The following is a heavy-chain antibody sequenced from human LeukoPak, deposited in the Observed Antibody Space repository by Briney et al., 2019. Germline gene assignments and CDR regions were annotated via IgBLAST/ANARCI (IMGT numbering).Heavy chain of an antibody. Sequence: SETLSLTCAVYGGSLSGYYWSWIRQPPGKGLEWIGEINHSGSTNYNPSLKSRVTISVDTSKNQFSLKLSSVTAADTAVYYCARYRTQSIGVDYWGQGTLVTVSS. CDR1: GGSLSGYY. CDR2: INHSGST. V-gene: IGHV4-34*01. D-gene: IGHD6-6*01. J-gene: IGHJ4*02. CDR3: ARYRTQSIGVDY.